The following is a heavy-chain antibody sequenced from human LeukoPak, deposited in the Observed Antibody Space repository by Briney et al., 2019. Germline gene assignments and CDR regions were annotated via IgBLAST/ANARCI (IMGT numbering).Heavy chain of an antibody. V-gene: IGHV3-23*01. CDR1: GFTFSSYD. D-gene: IGHD5-18*01. Sequence: PGGSLRLSCAASGFTFSSYDMSWVRQAPGKGLEWVSAISGSGGSTYYADSVKGRFTISRDNSKNTLYLQMNSLRAEDTAVYYCAKDQYSYGGASDYWGQGTLVTVSS. CDR3: AKDQYSYGGASDY. CDR2: ISGSGGST. J-gene: IGHJ4*02.